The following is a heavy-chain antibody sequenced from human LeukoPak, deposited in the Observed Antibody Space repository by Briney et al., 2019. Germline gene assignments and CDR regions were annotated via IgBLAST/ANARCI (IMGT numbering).Heavy chain of an antibody. CDR3: ARGDLYYDSSGAIDY. Sequence: GESLKISCKGSGYSFTSYWIGWVRQMPGKGLEWMGIVYPGDSDTRYSPSFQGQVTISADKSISTAYLQWSSLKASDTAMYYCARGDLYYDSSGAIDYWGQGTLVTVSS. CDR2: VYPGDSDT. D-gene: IGHD3-22*01. V-gene: IGHV5-51*01. CDR1: GYSFTSYW. J-gene: IGHJ4*02.